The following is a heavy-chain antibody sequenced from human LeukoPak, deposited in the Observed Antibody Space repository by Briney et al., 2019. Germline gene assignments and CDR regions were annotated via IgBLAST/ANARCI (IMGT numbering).Heavy chain of an antibody. D-gene: IGHD6-19*01. CDR3: ARIPYSSGWYYFDY. J-gene: IGHJ4*02. V-gene: IGHV5-10-1*01. Sequence: GESLQISCKGSGYSFTSYWISWVRQMPGKGLEWMGRIDPSDSYTNYSASFQGHVTISADKSINTAYLQWSSLKASDTAMYYCARIPYSSGWYYFDYWGQGTLVTVSS. CDR1: GYSFTSYW. CDR2: IDPSDSYT.